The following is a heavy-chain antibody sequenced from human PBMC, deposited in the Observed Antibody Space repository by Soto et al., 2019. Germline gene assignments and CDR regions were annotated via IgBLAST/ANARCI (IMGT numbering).Heavy chain of an antibody. CDR2: INHSGST. J-gene: IGHJ4*02. CDR1: GGSFSGYY. Sequence: QMQLQQWGAGLLKPSETLSLTCAVYGGSFSGYYWSWIRQPPGKGLEWIGEINHSGSTNYNPSLKSRVTISVDTSKNQFSLKLSSVTAADTAVYYCARGHDSSGYYPTYYFDYWGQGTLVTVSS. V-gene: IGHV4-34*01. D-gene: IGHD3-22*01. CDR3: ARGHDSSGYYPTYYFDY.